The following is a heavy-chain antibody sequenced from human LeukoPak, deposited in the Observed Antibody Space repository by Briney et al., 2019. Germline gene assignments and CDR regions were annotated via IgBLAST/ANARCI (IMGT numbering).Heavy chain of an antibody. CDR3: ATSLLRYFDSYGMDV. Sequence: PGGSLRLSCAVSGFTFSNYEMNWVRQAPGKGLEWVSNIGSSGRTIFYADSVKGRFTISRDNAKNSLYLQMNSLRAEDTAVYYCATSLLRYFDSYGMDVWGQGTTVTVSS. D-gene: IGHD3-9*01. J-gene: IGHJ6*02. CDR1: GFTFSNYE. CDR2: IGSSGRTI. V-gene: IGHV3-48*03.